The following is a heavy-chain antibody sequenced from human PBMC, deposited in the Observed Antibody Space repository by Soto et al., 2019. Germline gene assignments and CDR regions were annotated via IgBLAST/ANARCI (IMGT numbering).Heavy chain of an antibody. V-gene: IGHV5-51*01. CDR3: ARSAGAGSYYYCGRDV. CDR2: IYPGDSEA. Sequence: KGSGEGFTRYGMGWVRQVRGNGLEWVGGIYPGDSEARSAPSFQGEVTISADSXARTAYLEWRSLQVSGAAMHYCARSAGAGSYYYCGRDVWRRGTTVPVS. D-gene: IGHD1-26*01. CDR1: GEGFTRYG. J-gene: IGHJ6*02.